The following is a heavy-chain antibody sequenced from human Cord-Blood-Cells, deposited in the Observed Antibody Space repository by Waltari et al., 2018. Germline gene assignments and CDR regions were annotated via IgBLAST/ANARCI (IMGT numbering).Heavy chain of an antibody. J-gene: IGHJ5*02. Sequence: QVQLQQWGAGLLKPSETLSLTCAVYGGSFSGYYWSWISQHPGKGLEWIGEINHSGSTNYNPSLKSRVTISVDTSKNQFSLKLSSVTAADTAVYYCARGPYCSSTSCYTDNWFDPWGQGTLVTVSS. CDR2: INHSGST. V-gene: IGHV4-34*01. CDR3: ARGPYCSSTSCYTDNWFDP. D-gene: IGHD2-2*02. CDR1: GGSFSGYY.